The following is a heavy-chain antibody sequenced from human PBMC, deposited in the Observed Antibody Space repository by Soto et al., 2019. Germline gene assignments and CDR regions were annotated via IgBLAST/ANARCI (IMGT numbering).Heavy chain of an antibody. J-gene: IGHJ5*02. D-gene: IGHD6-13*01. CDR3: AGHGAAAGTGWFDP. V-gene: IGHV1-69*01. CDR1: DGTLSGFA. Sequence: QVQLVQSGAEVKKPGASVKASCKASDGTLSGFAMTWGRQAPGQGLRWLGGIIPTFGTPNYAQKFQGRVTITADESTSTAYMELSSLRSEDTAVYYCAGHGAAAGTGWFDPWGQGTLVTVSS. CDR2: IIPTFGTP.